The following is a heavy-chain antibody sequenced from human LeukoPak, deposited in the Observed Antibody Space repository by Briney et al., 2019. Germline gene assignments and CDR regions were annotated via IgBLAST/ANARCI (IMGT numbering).Heavy chain of an antibody. CDR1: GYTFTNYY. CDR2: INPSGGST. Sequence: ASVKVSCKASGYTFTNYYIHWVRQAPGQGLEWMGIINPSGGSTSYAQKFQGRVTMTRDTSTSTAYMELSSLRSEDTAVYYCARGIWRGNWFDPWGQGTLVTVSS. D-gene: IGHD2-21*01. V-gene: IGHV1-46*01. CDR3: ARGIWRGNWFDP. J-gene: IGHJ5*02.